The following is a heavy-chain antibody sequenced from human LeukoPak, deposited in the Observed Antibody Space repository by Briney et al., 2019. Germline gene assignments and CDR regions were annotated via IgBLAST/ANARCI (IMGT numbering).Heavy chain of an antibody. D-gene: IGHD2-21*02. CDR1: GFTLNRCW. V-gene: IGHV3-7*01. J-gene: IGHJ1*01. CDR2: INPDGRDT. CDR3: TSWGDTTAEYFQR. Sequence: GGSLRLSCVVSGFTLNRCWMNWVRQAPGKGLEWVAHINPDGRDTYYVDSVKGRFTISRDNAQNSMYLQMNSLRVEDTAVYYCTSWGDTTAEYFQRWGQGTLVTVSS.